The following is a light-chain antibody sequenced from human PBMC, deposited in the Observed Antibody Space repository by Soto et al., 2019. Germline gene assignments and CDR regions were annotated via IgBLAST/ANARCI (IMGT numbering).Light chain of an antibody. CDR1: QSISVW. V-gene: IGKV1-5*03. CDR2: KAS. J-gene: IGKJ1*01. CDR3: KQYNSYSPT. Sequence: DIKMTQSPSTLSASVGDRVTITCRASQSISVWLAWYQQKAGKAPNLLIYKASRLESGVPSRFSGSGSETEFTLTISGLQPGESATYYCKQYNSYSPTFGQGTKVDIK.